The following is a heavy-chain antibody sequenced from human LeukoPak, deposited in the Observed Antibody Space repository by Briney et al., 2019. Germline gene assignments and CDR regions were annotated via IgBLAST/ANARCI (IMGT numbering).Heavy chain of an antibody. CDR3: ARDLGDYSWYFDL. CDR2: IKQDGSEK. D-gene: IGHD4-17*01. V-gene: IGHV3-7*01. Sequence: GSLRLSCAASGFTFSSYWMTWVRQAPGKGLEWVANIKQDGSEKYYVDSVKGRFTISRDNAKNSLYLQMNSLRAEDTAVYHCARDLGDYSWYFDLWGRGTLVTVSS. CDR1: GFTFSSYW. J-gene: IGHJ2*01.